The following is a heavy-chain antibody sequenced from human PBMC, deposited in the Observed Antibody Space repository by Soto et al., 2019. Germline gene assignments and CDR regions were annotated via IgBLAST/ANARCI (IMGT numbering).Heavy chain of an antibody. CDR2: ISYDGSKE. CDR1: VFTFSGYG. CDR3: AKDTTDHYGSGGHLDW. Sequence: LRLSFGGSVFTFSGYGMHWVRQAPGKGPDWLAVISYDGSKEYYADSVRGRFTISRDNSNNTLFLQMNSLRPEDTSVYYCAKDTTDHYGSGGHLDWRGQG. V-gene: IGHV3-30*18. J-gene: IGHJ4*02. D-gene: IGHD3-10*01.